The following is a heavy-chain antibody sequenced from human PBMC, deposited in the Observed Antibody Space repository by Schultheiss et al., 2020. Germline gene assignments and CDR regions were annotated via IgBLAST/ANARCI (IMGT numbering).Heavy chain of an antibody. J-gene: IGHJ4*02. Sequence: GGSLRLSCAASGFTFSSYDMHWVRQATGKGLEWVSAIGTAGDTYYPGSVKGRFTISRENAKNSLYLQMNSLRAEDTALYYCAKDKRGGDYLYYFDYWGQGTLVTVAS. D-gene: IGHD4-17*01. CDR3: AKDKRGGDYLYYFDY. CDR1: GFTFSSYD. CDR2: IGTAGDT. V-gene: IGHV3-13*01.